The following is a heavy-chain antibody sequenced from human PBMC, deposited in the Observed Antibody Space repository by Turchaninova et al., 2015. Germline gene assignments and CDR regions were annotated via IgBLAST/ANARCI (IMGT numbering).Heavy chain of an antibody. CDR1: GFTFSSYR. J-gene: IGHJ4*02. D-gene: IGHD3-22*01. CDR2: ISSSSSFI. V-gene: IGHV3-21*01. CDR3: GVDTSGADGWDY. Sequence: EVQLVESGGGRVKPGGSLSLSGAASGFTFSSYRMNWVRQAPGKGLEWVSSISSSSSFIYYADSVKGRFTISRDNAKNSLYLQMDSLRAEDTAVYFCGVDTSGADGWDYWGQGTLVTVSS.